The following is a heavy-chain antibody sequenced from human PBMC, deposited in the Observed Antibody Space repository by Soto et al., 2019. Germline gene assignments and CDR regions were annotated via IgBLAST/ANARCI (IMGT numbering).Heavy chain of an antibody. J-gene: IGHJ4*02. Sequence: SETLSLTCAVSGGSISSGGYSWSWIRQPPGKGLEWIGYIYHSGSMYYNPSLKSRVTISVDRSKNQFSLKLSSVTAADTAVYYCARGRRVLLWFGEPRGFDYWGQGTLVTVSS. CDR1: GGSISSGGYS. D-gene: IGHD3-10*01. V-gene: IGHV4-30-2*01. CDR2: IYHSGSM. CDR3: ARGRRVLLWFGEPRGFDY.